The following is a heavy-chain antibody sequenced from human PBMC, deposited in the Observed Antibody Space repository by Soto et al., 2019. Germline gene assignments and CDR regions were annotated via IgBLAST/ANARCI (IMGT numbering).Heavy chain of an antibody. J-gene: IGHJ4*02. CDR1: GGSFSGYY. CDR2: INHSGST. Sequence: SETLSLTCAVYGGSFSGYYWSWIRQPPGKGLEWIGEINHSGSTNYNPSLKSRVTTLVDTSKNQFSLKLSSVTAADTAVYYCARGEAFYGPFDYWGQGTLVTVSS. V-gene: IGHV4-34*01. CDR3: ARGEAFYGPFDY. D-gene: IGHD4-17*01.